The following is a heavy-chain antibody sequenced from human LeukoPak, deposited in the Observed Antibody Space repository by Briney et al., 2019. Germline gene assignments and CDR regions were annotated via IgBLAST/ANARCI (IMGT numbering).Heavy chain of an antibody. V-gene: IGHV3-23*01. CDR2: ISDSGSDT. D-gene: IGHD6-6*01. CDR3: AKRVPYRSSSVYFAY. Sequence: PGGSLRLSRAASGFSSGSYGLSWVRQTPGKGLEWVSAISDSGSDTYYTDSVKGRFTISKDNSKNTLYLQMNSLRAEDTAVYYCAKRVPYRSSSVYFAYWGQGTLATVSS. J-gene: IGHJ4*02. CDR1: GFSSGSYG.